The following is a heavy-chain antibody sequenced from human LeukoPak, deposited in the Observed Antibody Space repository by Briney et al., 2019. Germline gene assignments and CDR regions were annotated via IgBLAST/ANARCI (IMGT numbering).Heavy chain of an antibody. J-gene: IGHJ4*02. CDR2: IYPGDSDT. CDR1: GYSFTSYW. V-gene: IGHV5-51*01. Sequence: GESLKISCKGSGYSFTSYWIGWVRQMPGKGLEWTGIIYPGDSDTRYSPSFQGQVTISADKSISTAYLQWSSLKASDTAMYYCARRQTHNYDILTGPFDYWGQGTLVSVSS. D-gene: IGHD3-9*01. CDR3: ARRQTHNYDILTGPFDY.